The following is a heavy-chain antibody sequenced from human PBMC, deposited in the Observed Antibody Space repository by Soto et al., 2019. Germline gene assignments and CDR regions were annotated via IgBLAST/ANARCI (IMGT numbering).Heavy chain of an antibody. J-gene: IGHJ5*02. CDR1: GITVSSSY. Sequence: EVQLVETGGGLIQPGGSLRLSCEVSGITVSSSYMSWVRQAPGKGLEWVAVIYGGGDTYYADSVKGRFTISRDNFNNTLYLQMSRLRVEDTARYCCVRERAAYWFDPWGQGTLVTVSS. CDR2: IYGGGDT. V-gene: IGHV3-53*02. CDR3: VRERAAYWFDP.